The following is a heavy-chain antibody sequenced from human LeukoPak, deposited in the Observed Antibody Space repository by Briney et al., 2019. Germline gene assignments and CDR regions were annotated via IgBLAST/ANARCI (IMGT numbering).Heavy chain of an antibody. Sequence: GGSLRLSCAASGFTLRSYSMSWVRQAPGKGLEWVSTISGGGGTTYYADSVKGRFTISRDNSKNTMYLQMNSLTAEDTAVYYCAKDRLRYFDYWGQGTLVTVSS. V-gene: IGHV3-23*01. D-gene: IGHD3-16*01. CDR2: ISGGGGTT. J-gene: IGHJ4*02. CDR1: GFTLRSYS. CDR3: AKDRLRYFDY.